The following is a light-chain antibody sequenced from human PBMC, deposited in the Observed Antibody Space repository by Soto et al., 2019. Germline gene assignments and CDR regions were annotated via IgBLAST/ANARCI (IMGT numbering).Light chain of an antibody. CDR1: QSISTY. CDR3: QQSYMDPIT. Sequence: DIQMPQSPSSLSAYVGNRVTITCRASQSISTYLNWYQKKPGKAPNLLIYDASRLQSGVPSRFSGSVGGTDFTLSICSVQPDDFATYFCQQSYMDPITFGQGTLLEI. CDR2: DAS. J-gene: IGKJ5*01. V-gene: IGKV1-39*01.